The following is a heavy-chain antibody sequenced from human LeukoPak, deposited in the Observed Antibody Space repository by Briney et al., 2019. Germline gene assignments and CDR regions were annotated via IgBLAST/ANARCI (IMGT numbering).Heavy chain of an antibody. CDR2: ISSSSSYI. CDR1: GFTFSSYS. Sequence: TGGSLSLSCAASGFTFSSYSMNWVRQAPGKGLEWVSSISSSSSYIYYADSVKGRFTISRDNAKNSLYLQMNSLRAEDTAVYYCAKADRDYDYVWGSYRPTTFDYWGQGTLVTVSS. J-gene: IGHJ4*02. D-gene: IGHD3-16*02. CDR3: AKADRDYDYVWGSYRPTTFDY. V-gene: IGHV3-21*01.